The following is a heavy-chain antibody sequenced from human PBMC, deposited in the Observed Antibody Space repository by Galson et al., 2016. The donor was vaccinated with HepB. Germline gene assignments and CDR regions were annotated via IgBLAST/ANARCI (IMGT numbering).Heavy chain of an antibody. CDR2: IYHTGTS. Sequence: ETLSLTCTVSGASISDSNWWTWVRQVPEKGLEWLGEIYHTGTSNNNPFLSSRFTLSVDKSRNQFSLNVTSVTAADTAVYYCARASVIPGARMIFDPWGQGALVTVSS. CDR1: GASISDSNW. V-gene: IGHV4-4*02. J-gene: IGHJ5*02. CDR3: ARASVIPGARMIFDP. D-gene: IGHD2-2*01.